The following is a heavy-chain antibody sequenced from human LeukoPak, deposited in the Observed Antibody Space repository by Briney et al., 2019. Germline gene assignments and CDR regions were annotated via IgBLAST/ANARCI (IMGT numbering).Heavy chain of an antibody. CDR3: ARLHPAGLYYGSGSYIDY. CDR2: IFHSGSS. Sequence: SETLSLTCTVSGGSISSGGHYWNWIRQPPGKGLELIGYIFHSGSSYYNPSLKSRVTISVDRSKNQFSLKLSSVTAADTAVYYCARLHPAGLYYGSGSYIDYWGQGTLVTVSS. CDR1: GGSISSGGHY. D-gene: IGHD3-10*01. J-gene: IGHJ4*02. V-gene: IGHV4-30-2*01.